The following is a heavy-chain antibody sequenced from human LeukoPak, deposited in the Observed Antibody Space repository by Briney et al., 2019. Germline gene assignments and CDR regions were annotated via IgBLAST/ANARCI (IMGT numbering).Heavy chain of an antibody. CDR2: IYYSGST. CDR1: GGSISSYY. J-gene: IGHJ4*02. Sequence: PSETLSLTCTVSGGSISSYYWSWIRQPPGKGREWIGYIYYSGSTNYNPSLKSRVTISVDTSKNQFSLKLSSVTAADTAVYYCARVQVYGEPNFDYWGQGTLVTVSS. D-gene: IGHD4-17*01. CDR3: ARVQVYGEPNFDY. V-gene: IGHV4-59*01.